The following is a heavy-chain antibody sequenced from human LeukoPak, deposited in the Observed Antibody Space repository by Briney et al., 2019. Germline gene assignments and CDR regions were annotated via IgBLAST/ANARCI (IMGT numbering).Heavy chain of an antibody. J-gene: IGHJ4*02. CDR3: ASWGFYDSSGVYFDS. CDR2: INPNSGGT. D-gene: IGHD3-22*01. CDR1: GYTFTGYY. V-gene: IGHV1-2*06. Sequence: GASVKVSCKASGYTFTGYYMHWVRQAPGQGLEWMGRINPNSGGTNYAQKFQGRVTMTRDTSISTAYMELSRLRSDDTAVYYCASWGFYDSSGVYFDSWGQGTLVTVSS.